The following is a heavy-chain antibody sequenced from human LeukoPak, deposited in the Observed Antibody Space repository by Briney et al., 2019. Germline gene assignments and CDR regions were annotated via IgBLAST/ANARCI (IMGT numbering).Heavy chain of an antibody. CDR2: IRQDGSEK. V-gene: IGHV3-7*01. CDR1: GFTFSSYW. D-gene: IGHD3-10*01. CDR3: ARGRGGLLWFGEFNS. J-gene: IGHJ4*02. Sequence: GGSLRLSCAASGFTFSSYWMNWVRQAPGKRLEWVANIRQDGSEKYYVDSVKGRFTISRDNANNSLYLQMNSLRAEDTAVYYCARGRGGLLWFGEFNSWGQGTLVTVSS.